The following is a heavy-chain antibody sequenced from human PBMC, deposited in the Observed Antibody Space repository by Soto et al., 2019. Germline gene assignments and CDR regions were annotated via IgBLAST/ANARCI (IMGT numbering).Heavy chain of an antibody. J-gene: IGHJ6*01. CDR1: GIPVLSNY. Sequence: EVQLVESGGGLVQPGGSLRLSCVAFGIPVLSNYMTWVRQAPGKGLEWVTVLLSGGDTYYANSVRGRFTISRHDSTNTLFLQMNSLTAEDTAVYYCARDGPYYYASRMDVW. D-gene: IGHD3-10*01. CDR2: LLSGGDT. V-gene: IGHV3-53*04. CDR3: ARDGPYYYASRMDV.